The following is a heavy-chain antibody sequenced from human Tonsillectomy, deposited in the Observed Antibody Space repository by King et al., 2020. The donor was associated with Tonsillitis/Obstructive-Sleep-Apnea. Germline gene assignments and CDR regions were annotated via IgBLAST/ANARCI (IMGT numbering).Heavy chain of an antibody. CDR2: ISYDGSNK. J-gene: IGHJ4*02. CDR1: GFTFSSYA. V-gene: IGHV3-30*04. Sequence: VQLVESGGGVVQPGRSLRLSCAASGFTFSSYAMHWVRQAPGKGLEWVAVISYDGSNKYYADSVKGRFTISRDNSKNTLYLQMNSLRAEDTAVYYCAREGGSGRYYFDYWGQETLVTVSS. CDR3: AREGGSGRYYFDY. D-gene: IGHD3-10*01.